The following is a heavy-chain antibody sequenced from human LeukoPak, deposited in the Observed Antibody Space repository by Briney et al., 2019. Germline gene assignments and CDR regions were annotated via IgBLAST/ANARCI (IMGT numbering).Heavy chain of an antibody. CDR3: ARHIEAAVYYFDY. Sequence: GASVKVSCKASGYTFTDYYLHWVRQAPGQGLEWMGWINPNSGGTIYAQKFKGRVTMTGDTSISTAYMELSRLRSDDSALYYCARHIEAAVYYFDYWGQGALVTVSS. D-gene: IGHD6-13*01. CDR2: INPNSGGT. J-gene: IGHJ4*02. V-gene: IGHV1-2*02. CDR1: GYTFTDYY.